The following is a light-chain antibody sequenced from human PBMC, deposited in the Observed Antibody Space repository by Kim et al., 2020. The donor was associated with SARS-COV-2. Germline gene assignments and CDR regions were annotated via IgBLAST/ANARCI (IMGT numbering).Light chain of an antibody. CDR3: SSDAGSNKLV. CDR1: SSDVGGYNY. J-gene: IGLJ2*01. V-gene: IGLV2-8*01. CDR2: EVN. Sequence: QSALTQPPSASGSPGQSVTISCTGTSSDVGGYNYVSWYQQHPGKAPKVMIYEVNKRPSGVPDRFSGSKSGNTASLTVSGLQAEDEADYYCSSDAGSNKLVFGGGTQLTVL.